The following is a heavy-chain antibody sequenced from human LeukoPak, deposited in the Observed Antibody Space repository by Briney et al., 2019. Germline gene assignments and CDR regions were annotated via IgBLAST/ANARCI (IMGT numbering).Heavy chain of an antibody. D-gene: IGHD2-21*02. CDR3: AHRGVVTATIPVDAFDI. V-gene: IGHV2-5*02. CDR1: GFSLSTSGVG. Sequence: SGPTLVNPTQTLTLTCTFSGFSLSTSGVGVGWIRQPPGKALEWLALIYWDDDKRYSPSLKSRRTITKDTSKNQVVLTMTNMDPVDTATYYCAHRGVVTATIPVDAFDIWGQGTMVTVSS. J-gene: IGHJ3*02. CDR2: IYWDDDK.